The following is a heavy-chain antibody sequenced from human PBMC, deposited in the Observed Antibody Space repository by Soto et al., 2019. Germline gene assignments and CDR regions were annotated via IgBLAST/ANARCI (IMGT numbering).Heavy chain of an antibody. V-gene: IGHV1-18*01. CDR1: GYTFTTFA. CDR3: ARAFCSGGSCYLDY. J-gene: IGHJ4*02. Sequence: QVQLVQSGGEVKKPAAAVKVSCKASGYTFTTFAIGWVRQAPGQGLEWMGWISAYSGNTEYPEKLQGRVTMTIDTSTSTTYMELWSLRSDYTAVYYCARAFCSGGSCYLDYWGQGSLVTVSS. D-gene: IGHD2-15*01. CDR2: ISAYSGNT.